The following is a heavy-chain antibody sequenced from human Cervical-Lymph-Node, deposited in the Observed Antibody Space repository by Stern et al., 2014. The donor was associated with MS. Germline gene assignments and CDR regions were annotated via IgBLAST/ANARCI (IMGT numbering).Heavy chain of an antibody. CDR1: GFSLSAGGLG. V-gene: IGHV2-5*02. CDR2: VYWDDDK. J-gene: IGHJ6*02. CDR3: SLLTMVRGVRGMDV. D-gene: IGHD3-10*01. Sequence: QVTLRESGPTLVKPTQTLTLTCSFSGFSLSAGGLGVGWFRQPPGKALEWVALVYWDDDKRFSPSLRKRLTITKDTSRNQVVLTVTNMDPADTGTYYCSLLTMVRGVRGMDVWGQGTTVTVSS.